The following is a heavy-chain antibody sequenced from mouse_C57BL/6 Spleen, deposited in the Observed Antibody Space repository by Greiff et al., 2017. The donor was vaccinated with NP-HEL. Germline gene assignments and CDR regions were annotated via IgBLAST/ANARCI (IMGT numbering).Heavy chain of an antibody. CDR1: GYTFTDYY. CDR2: INPNNGGT. J-gene: IGHJ3*01. D-gene: IGHD4-1*01. Sequence: VQLQQSGPELVKPGASVKISCKASGYTFTDYYMNWVKQSHGKSLEWIGDINPNNGGTSYNQKFKGKATLTVDKSSSTAYMELRSLTSEDSAVYYCARSLTAWFAYCGQGTLVTVSA. V-gene: IGHV1-26*01. CDR3: ARSLTAWFAY.